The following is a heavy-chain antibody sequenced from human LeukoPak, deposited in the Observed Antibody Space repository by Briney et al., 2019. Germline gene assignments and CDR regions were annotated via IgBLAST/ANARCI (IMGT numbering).Heavy chain of an antibody. V-gene: IGHV4-34*01. CDR1: GGSFSGYY. D-gene: IGHD5-18*01. J-gene: IGHJ4*02. Sequence: SETLSLTCAVYGGSFSGYYWSWIRQPPGKGLEWIGEINHSGSTNYNPSLKSRVTMSVDTSKNQFSLKQSSVTAADTAVYYCARPRYSYGRQFDYWGQGTLVTVSS. CDR2: INHSGST. CDR3: ARPRYSYGRQFDY.